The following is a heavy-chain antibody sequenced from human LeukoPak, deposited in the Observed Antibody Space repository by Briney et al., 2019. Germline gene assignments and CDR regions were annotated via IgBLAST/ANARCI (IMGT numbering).Heavy chain of an antibody. J-gene: IGHJ4*02. CDR1: GFTFGDYA. CDR2: IRSKTYGGTT. V-gene: IGHV3-49*03. Sequence: GGSLRLSCTASGFTFGDYAMRWFRQAPGKGLEWVGFIRSKTYGGTTEYAASVKGIFTISRDDSKSITYLQMNSLKTEDTAVYYCTRLSSIAVAGTGDYRGQGTLVTVSS. D-gene: IGHD6-19*01. CDR3: TRLSSIAVAGTGDY.